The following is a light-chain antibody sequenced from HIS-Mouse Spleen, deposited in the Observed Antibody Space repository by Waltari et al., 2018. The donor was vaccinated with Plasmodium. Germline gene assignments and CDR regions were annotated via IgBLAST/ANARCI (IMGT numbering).Light chain of an antibody. Sequence: SYELTQPPSVSVSPGQTARITCSGDALPKKYAYWYKQKSGQAPVLVIYEDSKRPSGITVRFSGSSSGTMATLTISGAQVEDEADYYCYSTDSSGNHRVFGGGTKLTVL. CDR3: YSTDSSGNHRV. CDR1: ALPKKY. J-gene: IGLJ3*02. CDR2: EDS. V-gene: IGLV3-10*01.